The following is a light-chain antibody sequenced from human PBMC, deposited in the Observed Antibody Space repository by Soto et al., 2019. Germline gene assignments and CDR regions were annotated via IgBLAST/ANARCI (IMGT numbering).Light chain of an antibody. V-gene: IGKV3-20*01. CDR1: QTVSSNL. CDR3: QHYXSSTGT. J-gene: IGKJ1*01. CDR2: GAS. Sequence: IVMTQSPGTLSLSPGERATLSCRASQTVSSNLIAWYQQKPGQAPRLLIYGASSRATGIPDRFSGSGSGTDFTLTISRLEPDDFAXYYCQHYXSSTGTFGQGTKVEIK.